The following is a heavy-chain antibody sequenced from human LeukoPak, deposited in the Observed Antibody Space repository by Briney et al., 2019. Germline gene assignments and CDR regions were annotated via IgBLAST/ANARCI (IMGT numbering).Heavy chain of an antibody. D-gene: IGHD6-13*01. CDR3: TRDLANSWYYY. CDR2: INYSGST. V-gene: IGHV4-59*11. J-gene: IGHJ4*02. Sequence: PSETLSLTCAVSGASISSHYWSWIRQSPGKGLEWIGYINYSGSTNYNPSLKSRVTISVDTSKNQFSLKLSSVTAADTAVYYCTRDLANSWYYYWGRGILVTVSS. CDR1: GASISSHY.